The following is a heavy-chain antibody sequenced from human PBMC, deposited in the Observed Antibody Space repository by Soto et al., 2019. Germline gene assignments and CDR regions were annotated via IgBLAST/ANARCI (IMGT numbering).Heavy chain of an antibody. CDR3: TTAPFRGSWYYYYGMDV. CDR1: GFTFSNAW. J-gene: IGHJ6*02. V-gene: IGHV3-15*07. CDR2: IKSKTDGGTT. Sequence: EVQLVESGGGLVKPGGSLRLSCAASGFTFSNAWMNWVRQAPGKGLEWVGRIKSKTDGGTTDYAAPVKGRFTISRDDSKNTLYLQMNSLKTEDTAVYYCTTAPFRGSWYYYYGMDVWGQGTTVTVSS. D-gene: IGHD6-13*01.